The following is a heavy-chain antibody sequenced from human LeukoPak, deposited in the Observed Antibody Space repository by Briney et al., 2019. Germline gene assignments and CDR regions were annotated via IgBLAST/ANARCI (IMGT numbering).Heavy chain of an antibody. V-gene: IGHV1-18*04. Sequence: GASVTVSCKASGYSFTSYGISWVRQAPGQGLEWMGWISAYNGNTNYAQKLQGRVTMTTDTSTSTAYMELRSLRSDDTAVYYCARNFYDSSGYYSAFDIWGQGTMVTVSS. D-gene: IGHD3-22*01. J-gene: IGHJ3*02. CDR3: ARNFYDSSGYYSAFDI. CDR1: GYSFTSYG. CDR2: ISAYNGNT.